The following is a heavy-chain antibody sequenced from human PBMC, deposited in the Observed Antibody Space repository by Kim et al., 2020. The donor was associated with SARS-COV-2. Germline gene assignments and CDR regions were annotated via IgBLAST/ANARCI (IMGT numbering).Heavy chain of an antibody. V-gene: IGHV3-11*01. Sequence: GGSLRLSCAASGFTFSDYYMSWIRQAPGKGLEWVSYISSSGSTIYYADSVKGRFTISRDNAKNSLYLQMNSLRAEDTAVYYCARDARGAAAGRAGLFGWGQGTLVTVSS. D-gene: IGHD6-13*01. CDR2: ISSSGSTI. CDR1: GFTFSDYY. J-gene: IGHJ4*02. CDR3: ARDARGAAAGRAGLFG.